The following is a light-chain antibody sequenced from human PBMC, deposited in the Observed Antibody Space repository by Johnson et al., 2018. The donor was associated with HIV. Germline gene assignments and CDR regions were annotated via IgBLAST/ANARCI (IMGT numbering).Light chain of an antibody. CDR1: SSNIGNNY. J-gene: IGLJ1*01. CDR3: GTWDSSLSAA. CDR2: ENN. V-gene: IGLV1-51*02. Sequence: QSVLTQPPSVSAAPGQKVTISCSGSSSNIGNNYVSWYQQLPGTAPKLLIFENNKRPSGIPDRFSGSKSGTSATLGITGLQTGEEADYYCGTWDSSLSAAFGTGTKVTVL.